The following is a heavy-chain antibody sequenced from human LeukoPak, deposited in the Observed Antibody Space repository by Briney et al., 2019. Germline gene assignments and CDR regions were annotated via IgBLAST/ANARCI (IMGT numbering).Heavy chain of an antibody. CDR1: GGSISSYY. D-gene: IGHD2-15*01. V-gene: IGHV4-59*01. CDR3: ARSRLGYCSGGSCYPYYFDY. J-gene: IGHJ4*02. Sequence: SETLSLTCTVSGGSISSYYWSWIRQPPGKGLEWIGYISYSGSTNYNPSLKSRVTISVDMSKNQFSLKLSSVTAADTAVYYCARSRLGYCSGGSCYPYYFDYWGQGTLVTASS. CDR2: ISYSGST.